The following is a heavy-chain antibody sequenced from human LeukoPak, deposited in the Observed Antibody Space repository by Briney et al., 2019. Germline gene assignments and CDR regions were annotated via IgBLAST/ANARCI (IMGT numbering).Heavy chain of an antibody. CDR3: ARGEWSRSPFDY. Sequence: PGGSLRLSCAASGFTFSSYWMSWVRQAPGKGLEWVANIKQDGSEKYYVDSVKGRFTISRDNAKNSLYVQMNSLRVEDTAMYYCARGEWSRSPFDYWGQGTLVTVSS. CDR1: GFTFSSYW. D-gene: IGHD6-6*01. V-gene: IGHV3-7*01. J-gene: IGHJ4*02. CDR2: IKQDGSEK.